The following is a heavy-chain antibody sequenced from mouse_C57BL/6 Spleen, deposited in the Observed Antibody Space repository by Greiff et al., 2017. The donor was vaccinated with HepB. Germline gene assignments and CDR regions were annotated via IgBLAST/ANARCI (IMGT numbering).Heavy chain of an antibody. CDR2: INPNYGTT. D-gene: IGHD1-1*01. Sequence: VKPGASVKISCKASGYSFTDYNMNWVKQSNGKSLEWIGVINPNYGTTSYNQKFKGKATLTVDQSSSTAYMQLNSLTSEDSAVYYCASALYYYGSSYGGYFDYWGQGTTLTVSS. CDR1: GYSFTDYN. CDR3: ASALYYYGSSYGGYFDY. V-gene: IGHV1-39*01. J-gene: IGHJ2*01.